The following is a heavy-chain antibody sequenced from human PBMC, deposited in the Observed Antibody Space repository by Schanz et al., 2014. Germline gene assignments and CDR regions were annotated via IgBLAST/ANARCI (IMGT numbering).Heavy chain of an antibody. CDR1: GYSFTPFP. CDR2: IIPIHGIV. Sequence: QVQLVQSWAEVKGPGASVKVSCKASGYSFTPFPIHWVRQAPGQGLEWMGRIIPIHGIVNYAQRFQDRVRITADKSTSTAYMELSSLRSEDTAMYYCARDYYDSSGYYYCDYWGQGTLVTVSS. CDR3: ARDYYDSSGYYYCDY. D-gene: IGHD3-22*01. V-gene: IGHV1-69*04. J-gene: IGHJ4*02.